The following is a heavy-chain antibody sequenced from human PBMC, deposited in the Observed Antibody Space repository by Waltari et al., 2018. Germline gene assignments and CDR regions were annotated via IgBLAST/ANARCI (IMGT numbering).Heavy chain of an antibody. D-gene: IGHD6-19*01. CDR3: AKGKIAVAGAPAD. CDR1: GFTFSSYA. CDR2: IYSGGST. J-gene: IGHJ4*02. Sequence: EVQLLESGGGLVQPGGSLRLSCAASGFTFSSYAMSWVRQAHGKGLAWVSVIYSGGSTYYADSVKGRFTISRDNSKNTLYLQMNSLRAEDTAVYYCAKGKIAVAGAPADWGQGTLVTVSS. V-gene: IGHV3-23*03.